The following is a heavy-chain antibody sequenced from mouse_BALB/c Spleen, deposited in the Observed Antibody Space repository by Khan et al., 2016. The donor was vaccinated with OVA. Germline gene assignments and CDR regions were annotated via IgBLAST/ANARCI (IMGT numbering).Heavy chain of an antibody. J-gene: IGHJ4*01. D-gene: IGHD2-3*01. CDR3: ARGPIYDGYYYVLDY. CDR2: ISRGGST. V-gene: IGHV5-6-5*01. Sequence: EVELVESGGGLVKPGGSLKLSCAASGFTFSSYDMSWVRQTPEKRLEWVASISRGGSTYYPDSVKGRFTISRDNARHILYLQMSSLRSEDMAMFYCARGPIYDGYYYVLDYWGQGTSVTVSS. CDR1: GFTFSSYD.